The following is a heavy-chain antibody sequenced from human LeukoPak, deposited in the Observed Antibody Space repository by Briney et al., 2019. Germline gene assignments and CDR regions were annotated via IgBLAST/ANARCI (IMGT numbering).Heavy chain of an antibody. CDR3: AKLTYGSGRGYFDY. CDR2: ISWNSGSI. CDR1: GFTFDDYA. J-gene: IGHJ4*02. Sequence: PPGRSLRLSCAASGFTFDDYAMHWVRHAPGKGLEWVSGISWNSGSIGYADSVKGRFTISRDNAKNSLYLQMNSLRAEDTALYYCAKLTYGSGRGYFDYWGQGTLVTVSS. D-gene: IGHD3-10*01. V-gene: IGHV3-9*01.